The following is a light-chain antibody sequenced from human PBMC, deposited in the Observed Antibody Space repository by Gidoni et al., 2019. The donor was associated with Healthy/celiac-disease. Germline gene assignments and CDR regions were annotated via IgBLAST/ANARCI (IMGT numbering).Light chain of an antibody. CDR2: GAS. V-gene: IGKV3-15*01. CDR3: QQYNNWPPYT. CDR1: QSVSSN. J-gene: IGKJ2*01. Sequence: EIVMTQSPATLSVSPGERATLSCRARQSVSSNLAWYQQQPGQAPRLLIYGASTRATGIPARFSGSGSGTKVTLTISSLQSEDFAVYYCQQYNNWPPYTFXQXTKLEIK.